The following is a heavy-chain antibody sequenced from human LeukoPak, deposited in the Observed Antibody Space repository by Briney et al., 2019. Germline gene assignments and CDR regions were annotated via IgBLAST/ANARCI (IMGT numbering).Heavy chain of an antibody. CDR2: IIPIFGTA. V-gene: IGHV1-69*13. CDR3: ARVSSLAAWYVYYYYYMDV. Sequence: SVKVSCKPSGGTFSSYAISWVRQAPGQGLEWMGGIIPIFGTANYAQKFQGRVTITADESTSTAYMELSSLRSEDTAVYYCARVSSLAAWYVYYYYYMDVWGKGTTVTVSS. CDR1: GGTFSSYA. J-gene: IGHJ6*03. D-gene: IGHD2-15*01.